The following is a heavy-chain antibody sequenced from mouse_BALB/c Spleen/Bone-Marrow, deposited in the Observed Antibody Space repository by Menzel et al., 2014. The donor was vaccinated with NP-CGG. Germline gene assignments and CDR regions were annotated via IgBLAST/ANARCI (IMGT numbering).Heavy chain of an antibody. CDR2: ISDGGSYT. D-gene: IGHD1-1*01. V-gene: IGHV5-4*02. J-gene: IGHJ1*01. Sequence: EVKLVESGGGLVKPGGSLKLSCAASGFTFSDYYMYWVRRTPEKRLEWVATISDGGSYTYYPDSVEGRFTISRDNAKNNLYLQMSSMRSEDTAMYFCSRDYYGMYFDVWGAGTTVTASS. CDR3: SRDYYGMYFDV. CDR1: GFTFSDYY.